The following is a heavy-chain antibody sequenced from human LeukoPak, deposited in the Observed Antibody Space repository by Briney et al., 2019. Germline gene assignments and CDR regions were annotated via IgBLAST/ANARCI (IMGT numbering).Heavy chain of an antibody. CDR1: GYSFSSYW. J-gene: IGHJ4*02. CDR3: ARLGDGYSPGY. CDR2: IYPSDSDA. D-gene: IGHD5-24*01. V-gene: IGHV5-51*01. Sequence: GESLQISCKGSGYSFSSYWIGWVRQMPGKGLEWMGIIYPSDSDATYSPSFQGQVTISADKSISTAYLQWSSLKASDTAMYYCARLGDGYSPGYWGQGTLVTVSS.